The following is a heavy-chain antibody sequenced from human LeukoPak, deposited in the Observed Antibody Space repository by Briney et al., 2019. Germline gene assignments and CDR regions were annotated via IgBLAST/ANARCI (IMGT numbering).Heavy chain of an antibody. Sequence: SETLSLTCTVSGGSISSYYWSWTRQPPGKGPEWIGYIYYSGSTNYNPSLKSRVTISVDTSKNQFSLKLSSVTAADTAVYYCARGLDAFDIWGQGTMVTVSS. V-gene: IGHV4-59*01. CDR2: IYYSGST. CDR3: ARGLDAFDI. J-gene: IGHJ3*02. CDR1: GGSISSYY.